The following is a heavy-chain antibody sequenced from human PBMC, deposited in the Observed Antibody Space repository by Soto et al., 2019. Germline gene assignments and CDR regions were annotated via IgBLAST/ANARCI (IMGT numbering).Heavy chain of an antibody. J-gene: IGHJ5*02. CDR1: GYTFTSYY. V-gene: IGHV1-46*01. CDR3: ARDLTTVVTQGWFDP. CDR2: INPSGGST. Sequence: ASVEVSCKASGYTFTSYYMHWVRQSPGQGLEWMGIINPSGGSTSYAQKFQGRVTMTRDTSTSTVYMELSSLRSEDTAVYYCARDLTTVVTQGWFDPWGQGTLVTVS. D-gene: IGHD4-17*01.